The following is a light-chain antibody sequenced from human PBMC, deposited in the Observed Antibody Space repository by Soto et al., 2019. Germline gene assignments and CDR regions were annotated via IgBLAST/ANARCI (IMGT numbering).Light chain of an antibody. J-gene: IGKJ1*01. CDR1: QSVSSSY. V-gene: IGKV3-15*01. CDR3: QQSSNIPWA. Sequence: SQSVSSSYLARYQQTPGQAXRLLIYGASTRATGIPARFSGSGSGTEFTLTISSPQSEYSAAYYCQQSSNIPWAFGQGTRLEIK. CDR2: GAS.